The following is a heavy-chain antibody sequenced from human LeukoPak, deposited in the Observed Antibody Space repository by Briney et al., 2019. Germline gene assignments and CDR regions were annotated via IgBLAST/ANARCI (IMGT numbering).Heavy chain of an antibody. CDR2: IYYSGST. Sequence: LRLSCAASGFTFSSYWSWIRQHPGKGLEWIGYIYYSGSTYYNPSLKSRVTISVDTSKNQFSLKLSSVTAADTAVYYCASLWFGDPSGYYYYGMDVWGQGTTVTVSS. D-gene: IGHD3-10*01. J-gene: IGHJ6*02. CDR3: ASLWFGDPSGYYYYGMDV. CDR1: GFTFSSY. V-gene: IGHV4-31*02.